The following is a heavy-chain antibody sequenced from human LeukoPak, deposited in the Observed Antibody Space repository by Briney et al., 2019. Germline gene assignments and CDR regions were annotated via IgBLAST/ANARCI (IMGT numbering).Heavy chain of an antibody. CDR1: GYTFTAYY. J-gene: IGHJ3*02. Sequence: GASVKVSCKASGYTFTAYYIHWVRQAPGQGVEWMGWINPNSGGTNYALKFRGRVTMTRDTSISTASMERSRLISDDTAVYYCARPQDHGGNVENFNIWGQGKMVTVSS. CDR3: ARPQDHGGNVENFNI. D-gene: IGHD4-23*01. V-gene: IGHV1-2*02. CDR2: INPNSGGT.